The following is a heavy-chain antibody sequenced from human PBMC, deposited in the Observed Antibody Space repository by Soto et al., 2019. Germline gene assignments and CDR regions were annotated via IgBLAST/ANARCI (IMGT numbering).Heavy chain of an antibody. J-gene: IGHJ5*02. CDR2: ISAHNGNT. CDR1: GYTFTSYG. Sequence: GASVKVSCKASGYTFTSYGISWVRQAPGQGLEWMGWISAHNGNTNYAQKLQGRVTMTTDTSTSTAYMELRSLRSDDTAVYYCARDLYDFWSGYPQYNWFDPWGQGTLVTVSS. D-gene: IGHD3-3*01. CDR3: ARDLYDFWSGYPQYNWFDP. V-gene: IGHV1-18*01.